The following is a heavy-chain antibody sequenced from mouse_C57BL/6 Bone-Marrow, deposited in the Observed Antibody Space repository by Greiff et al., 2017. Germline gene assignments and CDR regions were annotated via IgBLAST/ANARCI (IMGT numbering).Heavy chain of an antibody. CDR3: ARERTYYGSSYPAWCAY. D-gene: IGHD1-1*01. CDR2: ISDGGSYT. Sequence: EVMLVESGGGLVKPGGSLKLSCAASGFTFSSYAMSWVRQTPEKRLEWVATISDGGSYTYYPDNVKGRFTISRDNAKNNLYLQRSHLKSEDTAMYYWARERTYYGSSYPAWCAYWGQGTLVTVAA. V-gene: IGHV5-4*01. CDR1: GFTFSSYA. J-gene: IGHJ3*01.